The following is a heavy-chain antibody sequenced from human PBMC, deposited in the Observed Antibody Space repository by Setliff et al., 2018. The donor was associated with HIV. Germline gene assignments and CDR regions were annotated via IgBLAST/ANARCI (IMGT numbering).Heavy chain of an antibody. D-gene: IGHD6-13*01. J-gene: IGHJ4*02. V-gene: IGHV4-4*07. CDR1: GGSITGYY. CDR2: SGDT. Sequence: SETLSRTCSVSGGSITGYYWSWIRQPAAKDMEWIGRSGDTIYNPSLESRVTISVDTSRNEFSLKLSSVTAADTAIYYCARGSRSHGGMFGYWGQGTLVTVSS. CDR3: ARGSRSHGGMFGY.